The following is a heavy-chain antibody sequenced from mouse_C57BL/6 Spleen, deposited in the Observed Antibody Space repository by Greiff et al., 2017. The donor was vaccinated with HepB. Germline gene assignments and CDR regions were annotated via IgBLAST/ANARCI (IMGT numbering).Heavy chain of an antibody. CDR3: ARREGYPYAMDY. V-gene: IGHV1-52*01. CDR2: IDPSDSET. J-gene: IGHJ4*01. Sequence: QLQQPGAELVRPGSSVKLSCKASGYTFTSYWMHWVKQRPIQGLEWIGNIDPSDSETHYNQKFKDKATLTVDKSSSTAYMQLSSLTSEDSAVYYCARREGYPYAMDYWGQGTSVTVSS. CDR1: GYTFTSYW. D-gene: IGHD2-2*01.